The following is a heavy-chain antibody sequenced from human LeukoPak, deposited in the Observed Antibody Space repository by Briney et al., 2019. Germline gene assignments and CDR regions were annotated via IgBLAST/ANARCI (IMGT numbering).Heavy chain of an antibody. J-gene: IGHJ4*02. V-gene: IGHV1-18*01. CDR2: ISAYNGNT. CDR3: ARVHPAYYYGSGSLIDY. Sequence: GASVKVSCKASGYTFTSYGISWVRQAPGQGLEWMGWISAYNGNTNYAQKLQGRVTMTTDTSTSTAYMELRSLRSDDTAVYYCARVHPAYYYGSGSLIDYWGQGTLVTVSS. D-gene: IGHD3-10*01. CDR1: GYTFTSYG.